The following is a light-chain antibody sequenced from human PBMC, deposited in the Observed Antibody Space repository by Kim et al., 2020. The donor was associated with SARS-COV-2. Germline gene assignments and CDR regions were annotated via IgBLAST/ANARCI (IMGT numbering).Light chain of an antibody. CDR2: LSSDGSH. CDR3: QTWGTGIRV. Sequence: ASVKHTCTLRSGHSSYAIAWHQQKPEKGTRYLMKLSSDGSHSKGDGIPGRFSASNPGDGRYLTFTSLQSEDEADYYCQTWGTGIRVFGGGTQLTVL. CDR1: SGHSSYA. V-gene: IGLV4-69*01. J-gene: IGLJ2*01.